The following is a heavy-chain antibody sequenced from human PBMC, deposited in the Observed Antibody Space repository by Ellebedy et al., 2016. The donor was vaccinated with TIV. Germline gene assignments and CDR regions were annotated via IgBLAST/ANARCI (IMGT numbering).Heavy chain of an antibody. CDR2: ISAYNGNT. D-gene: IGHD3-9*01. V-gene: IGHV1-18*01. CDR1: GYTFTSYC. J-gene: IGHJ4*02. CDR3: ARDLFPDYDILAAYPDFDY. Sequence: ASVKVSCXASGYTFTSYCISWVRQAPGQGLEWMGWISAYNGNTNYAQKLQGRVTMTTDTSTSTAYMELRSLRSDDPAVYYCARDLFPDYDILAAYPDFDYWGQGTLVTVSS.